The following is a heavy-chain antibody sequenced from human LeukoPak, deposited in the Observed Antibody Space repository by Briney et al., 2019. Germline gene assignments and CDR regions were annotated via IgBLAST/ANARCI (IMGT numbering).Heavy chain of an antibody. CDR3: ARRGGSYLPDYYYGMDV. Sequence: PSETLSLTCTVSGGSISSSSYYWGWIRQPPGKGLEWIGSIYYSGSTYYNPSLKSRVIISVDTSKNQFSLKLSSVTAADTAVYYCARRGGSYLPDYYYGMDVWGQGTTVTVSS. D-gene: IGHD1-26*01. CDR2: IYYSGST. V-gene: IGHV4-39*01. CDR1: GGSISSSSYY. J-gene: IGHJ6*02.